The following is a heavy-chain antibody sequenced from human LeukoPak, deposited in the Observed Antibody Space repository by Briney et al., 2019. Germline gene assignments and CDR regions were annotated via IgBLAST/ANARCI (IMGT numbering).Heavy chain of an antibody. CDR3: AKDLLYCSGGSCYSVSEIIFDY. V-gene: IGHV3-30*02. Sequence: GGSLRLSCAASGFTFSSYGMHWVRQAPGKGLEWVAFIRYDGSNKYYADSVKGRFTISRDNSKNTLYLQMNSLRAEDTAVYYCAKDLLYCSGGSCYSVSEIIFDYWGQGTLVTVSS. CDR1: GFTFSSYG. D-gene: IGHD2-15*01. CDR2: IRYDGSNK. J-gene: IGHJ4*02.